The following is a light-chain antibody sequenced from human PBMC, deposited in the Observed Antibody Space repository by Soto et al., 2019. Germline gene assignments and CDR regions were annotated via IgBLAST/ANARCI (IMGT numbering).Light chain of an antibody. J-gene: IGLJ2*01. CDR1: SSDLGDYDY. CDR3: SSYAGSNNLI. CDR2: EVN. Sequence: QSVLTQPPSASGSPGQSVTIFCTGTSSDLGDYDYVSWYQQHPGKAPKLMIYEVNKRPSGVPDRFSGSKSGNTASLTVTGLQAEDEADYYCSSYAGSNNLIFGGGTKVTVL. V-gene: IGLV2-8*01.